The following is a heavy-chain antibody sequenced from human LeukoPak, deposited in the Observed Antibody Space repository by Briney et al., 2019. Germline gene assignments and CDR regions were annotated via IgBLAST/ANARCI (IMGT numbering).Heavy chain of an antibody. D-gene: IGHD3/OR15-3a*01. CDR3: ARHREYDFWSGYSGPYWYFDL. CDR2: IYYNGSI. V-gene: IGHV4-39*01. CDR1: GGSINSSSYY. J-gene: IGHJ2*01. Sequence: PSETLSLTCTVSGGSINSSSYYWGSIRQPPGKGLEWNGRIYYNGSIYYNRSLTSRVTISVDTSKNQSSLKLSSVTAADTAVYYCARHREYDFWSGYSGPYWYFDLWGRGTLVTVSS.